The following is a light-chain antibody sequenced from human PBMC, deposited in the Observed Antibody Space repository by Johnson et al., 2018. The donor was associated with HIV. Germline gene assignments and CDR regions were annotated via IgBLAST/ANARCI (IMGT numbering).Light chain of an antibody. J-gene: IGLJ1*01. CDR3: GTWDTSLSAGV. CDR1: SSNIGNSY. Sequence: QSLLTQPPSVSAAPGQKVTISCSGSSSNIGNSYVSWYQQLPGTAPKLLIYDNNKRPSGIPDRFSGSKSGTSATLGITGLQTGDEADYYCGTWDTSLSAGVFGPGTKVSVL. CDR2: DNN. V-gene: IGLV1-51*01.